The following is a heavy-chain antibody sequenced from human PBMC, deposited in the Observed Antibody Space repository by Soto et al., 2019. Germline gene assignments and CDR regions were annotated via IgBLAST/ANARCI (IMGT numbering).Heavy chain of an antibody. Sequence: QVQLVQSGAEVKKPGASVKVSCKASGYTFTSYGISWVRQSPGQGLAWMGWISAYNGNTNYAQKLQGRVTMTTDTTTSTAHMELRSLRSDDTAVYYCASVKARGWLNWFDPWGQGPLVTVSS. J-gene: IGHJ5*02. CDR1: GYTFTSYG. CDR2: ISAYNGNT. D-gene: IGHD6-19*01. CDR3: ASVKARGWLNWFDP. V-gene: IGHV1-18*01.